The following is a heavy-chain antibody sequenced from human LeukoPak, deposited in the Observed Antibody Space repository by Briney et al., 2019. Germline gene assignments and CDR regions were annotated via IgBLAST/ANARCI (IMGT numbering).Heavy chain of an antibody. CDR3: ARDPRDSSGYYYWFGTSPELDY. D-gene: IGHD3-22*01. Sequence: ASVKVSCKASGYTFTSYGISWVRQAPGQGLEWMGWISAYNGNTNYAQKLQGRVTMTTDTSTSTAYMELRSLRSDDTAVYYCARDPRDSSGYYYWFGTSPELDYWGQGTLVTVSS. CDR2: ISAYNGNT. V-gene: IGHV1-18*01. CDR1: GYTFTSYG. J-gene: IGHJ4*02.